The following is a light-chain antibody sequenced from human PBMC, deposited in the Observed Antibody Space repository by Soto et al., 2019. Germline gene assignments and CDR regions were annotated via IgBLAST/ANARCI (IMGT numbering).Light chain of an antibody. Sequence: DIQMTQSPSSLSASVGDRVTITCRASQSIASYLNWYQHKPGKAPNLLIYATSILQSGVPSRFSGGGSGNDFTLTISGLQPEDFATYYCQQSSSSPTWTFGQGTKVEIK. CDR1: QSIASY. CDR3: QQSSSSPTWT. V-gene: IGKV1-39*01. CDR2: ATS. J-gene: IGKJ1*01.